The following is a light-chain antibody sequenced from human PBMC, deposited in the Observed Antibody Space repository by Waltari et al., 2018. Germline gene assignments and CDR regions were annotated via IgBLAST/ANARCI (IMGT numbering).Light chain of an antibody. CDR2: AAS. Sequence: EIVLTQSPGTLPLSPGERATLSCRASQRVGRSLAWYQQKPGQAPRLLIFAASSRATGIPDRFSGSGSGTDFSLSISRLEPEDLAVYYCQHYVRLPATFGQGTKVEIK. J-gene: IGKJ1*01. V-gene: IGKV3-20*01. CDR3: QHYVRLPAT. CDR1: QRVGRS.